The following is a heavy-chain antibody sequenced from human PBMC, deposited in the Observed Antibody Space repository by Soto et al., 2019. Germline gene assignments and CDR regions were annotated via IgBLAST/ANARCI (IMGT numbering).Heavy chain of an antibody. CDR1: GFTFSDSY. V-gene: IGHV3-11*01. CDR2: INGGGNII. CDR3: ARDPYCTSSSCYGNWFDP. Sequence: PGGSLRLSCATSGFTFSDSYMNWIRQAPGRGLEWVSYINGGGNIIFYADSVKGRFTISRDNAKNSLYLEMNNLRVEDTAIYFCARDPYCTSSSCYGNWFDPWGQGTQVTVS. D-gene: IGHD2-2*01. J-gene: IGHJ5*02.